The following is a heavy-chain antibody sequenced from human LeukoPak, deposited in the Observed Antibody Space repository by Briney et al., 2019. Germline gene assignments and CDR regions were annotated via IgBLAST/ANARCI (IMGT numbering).Heavy chain of an antibody. CDR2: IKQGGSEK. D-gene: IGHD6-19*01. Sequence: SGGSLRLSYAASGFTLSSHWMSWVPQAPGKGRKWVANIKQGGSEKYYVDSVKGRFTISRDNAKNSLFLQMNSLRVGDTAVYYCAREPHIAVVTHFDYWGQGTLVTVSS. J-gene: IGHJ4*02. CDR3: AREPHIAVVTHFDY. V-gene: IGHV3-7*01. CDR1: GFTLSSHW.